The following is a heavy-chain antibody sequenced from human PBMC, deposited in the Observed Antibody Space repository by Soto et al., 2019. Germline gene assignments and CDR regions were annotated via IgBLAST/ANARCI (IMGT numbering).Heavy chain of an antibody. CDR2: ITYDGSFQ. Sequence: GGSLRLSCQASGFNFDNYGMHWVRQAPGKGLEWVAVITYDGSFQYYADSVKGRFTISRDNSKNTLFLHLNTLKPEDTAVYHCAKDRVGGTFYTPLGFWGQGTLVTVSS. J-gene: IGHJ4*02. CDR1: GFNFDNYG. V-gene: IGHV3-30*18. CDR3: AKDRVGGTFYTPLGF. D-gene: IGHD1-7*01.